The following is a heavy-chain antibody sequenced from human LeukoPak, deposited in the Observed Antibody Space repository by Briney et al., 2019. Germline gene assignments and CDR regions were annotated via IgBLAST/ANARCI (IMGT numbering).Heavy chain of an antibody. V-gene: IGHV3-23*01. CDR3: AKARTVIDY. CDR2: ISGSGGTT. Sequence: GGSLRLSCAASGFTFSSYAMSWVRQAPRKGLEWASAISGSGGTTYYADSVKGRFTISRDNSKNTLFLQMNSLGAEDTAVYYCAKARTVIDYWGQGTLVTVSS. CDR1: GFTFSSYA. D-gene: IGHD3/OR15-3a*01. J-gene: IGHJ4*02.